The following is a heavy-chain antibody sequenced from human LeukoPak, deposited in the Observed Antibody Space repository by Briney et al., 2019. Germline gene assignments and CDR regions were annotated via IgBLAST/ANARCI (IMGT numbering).Heavy chain of an antibody. D-gene: IGHD4-11*01. V-gene: IGHV1-69*01. Sequence: SVKVSCKASGGTFSSYAISWVRQAPGQGLEWMGGIIPIFGTASYAQKFQGRVTITADESTSTAYMELSSLRSEDTAVYYCARPLETTVTTGYYYYYMDVWGKGTTVTVSS. J-gene: IGHJ6*03. CDR2: IIPIFGTA. CDR1: GGTFSSYA. CDR3: ARPLETTVTTGYYYYYMDV.